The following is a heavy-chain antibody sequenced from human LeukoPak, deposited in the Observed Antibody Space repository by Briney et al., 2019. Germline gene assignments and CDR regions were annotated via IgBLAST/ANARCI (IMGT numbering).Heavy chain of an antibody. J-gene: IGHJ3*02. Sequence: ASVKVSCKVSGYTLTELSMHWVRQAPGKGLEWMGGFDPEDGETIYAQKFQGRVTMTEDTSTDTAYMELSSLRSEDTAVYYCARDPRQCSGGSCYPDAFDIWGQGTMVTVSS. CDR1: GYTLTELS. CDR2: FDPEDGET. V-gene: IGHV1-24*01. D-gene: IGHD2-15*01. CDR3: ARDPRQCSGGSCYPDAFDI.